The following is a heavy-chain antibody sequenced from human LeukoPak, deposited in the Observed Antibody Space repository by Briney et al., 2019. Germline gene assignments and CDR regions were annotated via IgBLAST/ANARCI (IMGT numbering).Heavy chain of an antibody. J-gene: IGHJ5*02. D-gene: IGHD3-22*01. CDR1: GYTFTGYY. Sequence: ASVKVSCKASGYTFTGYYMHWVRQAPGQGLEWMGWINPNSGGTNYAQKFQGRVTMTRDTSISTAYMELRRLRSDDTAVYYCARLLIGGYYFDPWGEGTLVTVSS. V-gene: IGHV1-2*02. CDR2: INPNSGGT. CDR3: ARLLIGGYYFDP.